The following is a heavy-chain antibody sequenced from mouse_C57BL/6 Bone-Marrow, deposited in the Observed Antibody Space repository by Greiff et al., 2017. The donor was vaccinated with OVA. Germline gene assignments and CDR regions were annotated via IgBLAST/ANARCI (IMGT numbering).Heavy chain of an antibody. J-gene: IGHJ3*01. V-gene: IGHV1-61*01. Sequence: QVQLQQPGAELVRPGSSVKLSCKASGYTFTSYWMDWVKQRPGQGLEWIGNIYPSDSETHYNQKFKDKATLTVDKSSSTAYMQLSSLTSEDSAVDYCARALDSNYEGFAYWGQGTLVTVSA. CDR2: IYPSDSET. CDR1: GYTFTSYW. D-gene: IGHD2-5*01. CDR3: ARALDSNYEGFAY.